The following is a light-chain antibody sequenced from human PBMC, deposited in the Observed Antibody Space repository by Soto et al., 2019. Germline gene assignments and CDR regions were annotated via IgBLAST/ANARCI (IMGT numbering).Light chain of an antibody. V-gene: IGLV2-14*03. Sequence: QSALTQPDSVSGSPGQSITISCIGTSSDIGAYNYASWYRQHPGKAPKLIIYDVSNRPSGVSNRFSGSKSGYTASLTISGLQAEDEADYYCSSYSSTITRVFGTGTKVTVL. CDR2: DVS. CDR1: SSDIGAYNY. CDR3: SSYSSTITRV. J-gene: IGLJ1*01.